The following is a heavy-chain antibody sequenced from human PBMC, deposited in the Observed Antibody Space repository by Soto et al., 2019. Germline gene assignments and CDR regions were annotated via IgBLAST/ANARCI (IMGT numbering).Heavy chain of an antibody. CDR2: IYYSGST. Sequence: LCGGSISSYYWSWIRQPPGKGLEWIGYIYYSGSTNYNPSLKSRVTISVDTSKNQFSLKLSSVTAADTAVYYCARAEQWLVHRHWGQGTLVTVSS. CDR1: GGSISSYY. J-gene: IGHJ1*01. V-gene: IGHV4-59*01. CDR3: ARAEQWLVHRH. D-gene: IGHD6-19*01.